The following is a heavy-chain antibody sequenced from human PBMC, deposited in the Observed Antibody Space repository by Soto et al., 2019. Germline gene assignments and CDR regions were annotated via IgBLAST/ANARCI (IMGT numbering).Heavy chain of an antibody. D-gene: IGHD3-3*01. J-gene: IGHJ4*02. CDR3: AISVLPDFWNGYYFDY. CDR2: ISGSGGST. V-gene: IGHV3-23*01. Sequence: GGSLRLSCAASGFTFSSYAMSWVRQAPGKGLEWVSAISGSGGSTYYADSVKGRFTISRDNSKNTLYLQMNSLRAEDTAVYYCAISVLPDFWNGYYFDYWSQGTLVTVSS. CDR1: GFTFSSYA.